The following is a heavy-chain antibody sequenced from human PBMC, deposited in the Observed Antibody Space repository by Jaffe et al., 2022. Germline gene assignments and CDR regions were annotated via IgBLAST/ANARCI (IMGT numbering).Heavy chain of an antibody. V-gene: IGHV2-70*01. Sequence: QVTLRESGPALVKPTQTLTLTCTFSGFSLSTSGMCVSWIRQPPGKALEWLALIDWDDDKYYSTSLKTRLTISKDTSKNQVVLTMTNMDPVDTATYYCARIQGLYDYIWGSYRYHQFDYWGQGTLVTVSS. D-gene: IGHD3-16*02. CDR1: GFSLSTSGMC. CDR3: ARIQGLYDYIWGSYRYHQFDY. J-gene: IGHJ4*02. CDR2: IDWDDDK.